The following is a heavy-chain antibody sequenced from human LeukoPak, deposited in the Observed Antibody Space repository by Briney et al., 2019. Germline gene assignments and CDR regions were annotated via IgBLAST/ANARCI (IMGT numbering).Heavy chain of an antibody. J-gene: IGHJ4*02. CDR2: ISSSSDYI. D-gene: IGHD3-16*01. CDR1: EFTFSSYN. V-gene: IGHV3-21*01. CDR3: ARERDYVADY. Sequence: PGGSLRLSCAASEFTFSSYNMNWVRQAPGKGLEWVSSISSSSDYIYYADSVKGRFTISRDNAKNSLYLQMNSLRAEDTAVYYCARERDYVADYWGQGTLVTVSS.